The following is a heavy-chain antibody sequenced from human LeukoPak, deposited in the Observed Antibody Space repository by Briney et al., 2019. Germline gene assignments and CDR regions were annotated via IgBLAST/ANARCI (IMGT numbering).Heavy chain of an antibody. CDR2: IGTAGDT. J-gene: IGHJ4*02. D-gene: IGHD3-10*01. CDR3: ARGAWNYCGSGSYYNFDY. Sequence: PGGSLRLSCAASGFTFSSYDMHWVRQATGKGLEWVSAIGTAGDTYYPGSVKGRFTISRENAKNSLYLQMNSLRAGDTAVYYCARGAWNYCGSGSYYNFDYWGQGTLVTVSS. CDR1: GFTFSSYD. V-gene: IGHV3-13*04.